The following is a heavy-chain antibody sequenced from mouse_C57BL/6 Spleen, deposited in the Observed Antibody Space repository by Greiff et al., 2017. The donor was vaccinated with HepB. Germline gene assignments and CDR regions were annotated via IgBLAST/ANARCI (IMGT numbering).Heavy chain of an antibody. CDR1: GYSITSGYY. CDR2: ISYDGSN. CDR3: ARDYEDAMDY. J-gene: IGHJ4*01. Sequence: EVQVVESGPGLVKPSQSLSLTCSVTGYSITSGYYWNWIRQFPGNKLEWMGYISYDGSNNYNPSLKNRISITRDTSKNQFFLKLNSVTTEDTATYYCARDYEDAMDYWGQGTSVTVSS. V-gene: IGHV3-6*01. D-gene: IGHD2-12*01.